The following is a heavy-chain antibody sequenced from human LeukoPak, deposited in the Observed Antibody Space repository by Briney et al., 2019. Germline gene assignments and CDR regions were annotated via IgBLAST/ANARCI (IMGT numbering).Heavy chain of an antibody. V-gene: IGHV3-21*01. CDR2: ISSSSSYI. Sequence: GGSLRLSCAASGFTFTTYSMNWVRQSPGKGLEWVSSISSSSSYIYYADSVKGRFTISRDNAKNSLYLQLNSLRAEDTAVYYCARGSPAAGAEGAFDIWGQGTMVTVSS. D-gene: IGHD6-13*01. CDR1: GFTFTTYS. J-gene: IGHJ3*02. CDR3: ARGSPAAGAEGAFDI.